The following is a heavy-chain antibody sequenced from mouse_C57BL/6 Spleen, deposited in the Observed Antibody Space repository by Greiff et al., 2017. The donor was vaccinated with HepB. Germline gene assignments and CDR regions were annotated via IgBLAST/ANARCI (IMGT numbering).Heavy chain of an antibody. V-gene: IGHV1-69*01. D-gene: IGHD4-1*01. CDR2: IDPSDSYT. CDR1: GYTFTSYW. CDR3: ARGLGEYFDY. J-gene: IGHJ2*01. Sequence: QVQLQQPGAELVMPGASVKLSCKASGYTFTSYWMHWVKQRPGQGLEWIGEIDPSDSYTNYNQKFKGKSTLTVDKSSSTAYMQLSILTSEDSAVYYCARGLGEYFDYWGQGTTLTVSS.